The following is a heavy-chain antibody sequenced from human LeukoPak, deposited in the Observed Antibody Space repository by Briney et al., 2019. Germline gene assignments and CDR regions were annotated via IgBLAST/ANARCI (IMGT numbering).Heavy chain of an antibody. CDR2: ISGSGGST. J-gene: IGHJ4*02. CDR1: GFTFSSYA. V-gene: IGHV3-23*01. D-gene: IGHD3-16*01. Sequence: PGGSLRLSCAASGFTFSSYAMSWVRQAPGKGLEWVSAISGSGGSTYYADSVKGRFTISRDNSKNTLYLQMNSLRAEDTAVYYCAKALPFRSLGLLRPPYYFDYWGQGTLVTVSS. CDR3: AKALPFRSLGLLRPPYYFDY.